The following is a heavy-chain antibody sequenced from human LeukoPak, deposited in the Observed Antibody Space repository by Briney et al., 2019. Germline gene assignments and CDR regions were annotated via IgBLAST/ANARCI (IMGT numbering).Heavy chain of an antibody. CDR1: EYTFIVYH. J-gene: IGHJ4*02. Sequence: ASVKVSCKASEYTFIVYHIHWVRQAPGQGLEWMAWINPDSGDTNYAQKFQGRVTMTRDTSISTAYMDLSRLTSDDTAVYYCARDRYGDGFAHFDYWGQGALVTVSS. CDR3: ARDRYGDGFAHFDY. CDR2: INPDSGDT. V-gene: IGHV1-2*02. D-gene: IGHD5-24*01.